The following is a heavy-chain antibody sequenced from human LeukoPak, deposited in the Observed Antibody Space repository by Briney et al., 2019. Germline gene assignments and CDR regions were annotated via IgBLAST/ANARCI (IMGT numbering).Heavy chain of an antibody. CDR3: ARDYGSGSYYSYIDY. Sequence: SETLSLTCAVYGGSFSGYYWSWIRQPPGKGLEWIGEIYHSGSTNYNPSLKSRVTISVDKSKNQFSLKLSSVTAADTAVYYCARDYGSGSYYSYIDYWGQGTLVTVSS. D-gene: IGHD3-10*01. CDR2: IYHSGST. V-gene: IGHV4-34*01. J-gene: IGHJ4*02. CDR1: GGSFSGYY.